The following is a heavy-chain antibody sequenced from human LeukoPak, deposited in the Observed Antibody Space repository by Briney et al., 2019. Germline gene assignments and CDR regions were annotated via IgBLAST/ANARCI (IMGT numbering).Heavy chain of an antibody. D-gene: IGHD3-22*01. CDR1: GFSFSTYA. Sequence: GGSLRLSCAASGFSFSTYAMNWVRRAPGTGLEWVSTIGASGADTFYADSVKGRFTISRDNSKNTLYLQMNNLRAEDTAIYYCAKDGIVVIERVAARLDYWGQGTLVTVSS. J-gene: IGHJ4*02. CDR2: IGASGADT. CDR3: AKDGIVVIERVAARLDY. V-gene: IGHV3-23*01.